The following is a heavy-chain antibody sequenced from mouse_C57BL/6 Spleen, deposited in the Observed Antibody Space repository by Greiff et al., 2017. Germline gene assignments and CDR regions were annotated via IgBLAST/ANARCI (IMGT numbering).Heavy chain of an antibody. CDR2: INYDGSST. CDR3: ARERDSHFDY. Sequence: EVMLVESEGGLVQPGSSMKLSCTASGFTFSDYYMAWVRQVPEKGLEWVANINYDGSSTYYLDSLKSRFIISRDNAKNILYLQMSSLKSEDTATYYCARERDSHFDYWGQGTTLTVSS. V-gene: IGHV5-16*01. J-gene: IGHJ2*01. CDR1: GFTFSDYY.